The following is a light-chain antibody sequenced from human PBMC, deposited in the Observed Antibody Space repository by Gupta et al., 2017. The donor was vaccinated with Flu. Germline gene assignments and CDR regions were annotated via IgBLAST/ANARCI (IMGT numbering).Light chain of an antibody. V-gene: IGLV3-21*02. CDR2: DNT. CDR1: GIGSKA. Sequence: SYELTQPPSMSMAPGQTARIACGGSGIGSKAVHWYQQRPGQAPMLVVYDNTVRPSGVSERFSGSKSDNTATLIISRVEAGDEAAYFCQVWERGTSDHSWVFGGGTKLTVL. J-gene: IGLJ3*02. CDR3: QVWERGTSDHSWV.